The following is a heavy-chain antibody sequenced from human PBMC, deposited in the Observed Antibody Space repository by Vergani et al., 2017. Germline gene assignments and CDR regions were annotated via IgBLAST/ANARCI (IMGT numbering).Heavy chain of an antibody. Sequence: EVQLLESGGALVQPGGSLRLSCAASGFSFKDYAMSWVRQAPGKGLEWVSGISGTGGFTFYADSVKGRFTISRDNAKNSLYLDMSSLRAEDTAVYYCVRDVRVSRTWGQGTLVAVSS. CDR3: VRDVRVSRT. V-gene: IGHV3-23*01. CDR1: GFSFKDYA. J-gene: IGHJ3*01. CDR2: ISGTGGFT.